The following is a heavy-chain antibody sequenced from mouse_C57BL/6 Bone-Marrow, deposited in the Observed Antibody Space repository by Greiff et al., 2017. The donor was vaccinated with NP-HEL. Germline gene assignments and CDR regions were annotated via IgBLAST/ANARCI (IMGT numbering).Heavy chain of an antibody. J-gene: IGHJ2*01. CDR1: GYAFSSSW. D-gene: IGHD1-1*01. CDR3: ARYYYF. V-gene: IGHV1-82*01. CDR2: IYPGDGAT. Sequence: VKLLESGPELVKPGASVKISCKASGYAFSSSWMNWVKQRPGKGLEWIGRIYPGDGATNYNGKFKGKATLTADKSSSTAYMQLSSLTSEDSAVYFCARYYYFWGQGTTLTVS.